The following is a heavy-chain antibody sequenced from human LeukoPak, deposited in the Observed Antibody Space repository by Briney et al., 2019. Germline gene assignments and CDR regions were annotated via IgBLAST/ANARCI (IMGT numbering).Heavy chain of an antibody. D-gene: IGHD3-22*01. V-gene: IGHV3-74*01. J-gene: IGHJ4*02. CDR3: ARGDSSGYYPRYFDY. CDR1: GFTFSSYW. Sequence: PGGSLRLSCAASGFTFSSYWMHWVRQAPGKGLVWVSRINSDGSSTSYADSVKGRFTISRDNAKNTLYLQMNSLRAEDTAVYYCARGDSSGYYPRYFDYWGQGTLVTVSS. CDR2: INSDGSST.